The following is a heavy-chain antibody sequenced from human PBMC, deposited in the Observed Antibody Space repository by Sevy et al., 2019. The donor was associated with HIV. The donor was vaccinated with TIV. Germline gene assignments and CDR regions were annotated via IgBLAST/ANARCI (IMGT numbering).Heavy chain of an antibody. J-gene: IGHJ4*02. Sequence: GGSLRLSCAASGFTFSHYAMHWIRQAPGKGLEWVSTTPATGISTFYANSVKGRFIISRDNSKSTLYLEMNSLRVEDTALYYCARGWPIHLWGQGTLVTVSS. CDR1: GFTFSHYA. D-gene: IGHD3-3*02. V-gene: IGHV3-23*01. CDR3: ARGWPIHL. CDR2: TPATGIST.